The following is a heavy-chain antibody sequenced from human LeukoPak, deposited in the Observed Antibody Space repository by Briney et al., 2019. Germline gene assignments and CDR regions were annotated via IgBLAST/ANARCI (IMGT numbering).Heavy chain of an antibody. CDR3: ARVQYCSGGSCHSLRFFDQ. CDR1: GGSISSGGYY. V-gene: IGHV4-30-4*08. CDR2: IYHSGTT. J-gene: IGHJ4*02. D-gene: IGHD2-15*01. Sequence: SETLSLTCTVSGGSISSGGYYWSWIRQHPGKGLEWIGYIYHSGTTYYNPSVKSRMTISVDTSKNQFSLKIRSVTAVDTALYYCARVQYCSGGSCHSLRFFDQWGQGTLVTVSS.